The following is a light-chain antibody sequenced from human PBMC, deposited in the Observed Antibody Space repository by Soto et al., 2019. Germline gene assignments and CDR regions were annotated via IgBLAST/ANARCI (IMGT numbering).Light chain of an antibody. CDR2: AAS. J-gene: IGKJ5*01. CDR1: QGISSY. V-gene: IGKV1-39*01. CDR3: QQSYSTPQT. Sequence: DIQLTQSPSFLSASVGDRVTITCRASQGISSYLAWYQQKPGKAPKLLIYAASSLQSGVPSRFSGSGSGTDFTLTISSLQPEDFATYYCQQSYSTPQTFGQGTRPEIK.